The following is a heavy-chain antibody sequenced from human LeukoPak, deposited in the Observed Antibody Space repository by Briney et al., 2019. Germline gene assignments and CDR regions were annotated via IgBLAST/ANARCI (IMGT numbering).Heavy chain of an antibody. V-gene: IGHV1-69*04. J-gene: IGHJ4*02. Sequence: GASVRVSCKSAGGSYSTYAVNSVREAPGQGPEWMGRLIPFLGMSHYAPGFQGRVTLTADRSTNTAYMDLDKLTSDATAVYFCASDRGGGFDLAFFDHWGQGTLVTVSS. D-gene: IGHD5-12*01. CDR1: GGSYSTYA. CDR2: LIPFLGMS. CDR3: ASDRGGGFDLAFFDH.